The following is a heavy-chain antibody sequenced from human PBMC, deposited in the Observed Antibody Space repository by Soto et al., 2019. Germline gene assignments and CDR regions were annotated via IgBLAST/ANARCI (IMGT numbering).Heavy chain of an antibody. D-gene: IGHD6-13*01. Sequence: VQLQQSGPGLVKPSQTLSLTCAISGDSVSSNSAAWNWIRQSPSRGLEWLGRTYYRSNWRNDYALSVRSRITINPDTSKNQFSLQLNSLTPEDTAVYYCARARFVPAGAFFDYWGQGTLVTVSS. CDR1: GDSVSSNSAA. CDR3: ARARFVPAGAFFDY. CDR2: TYYRSNWRN. V-gene: IGHV6-1*01. J-gene: IGHJ4*02.